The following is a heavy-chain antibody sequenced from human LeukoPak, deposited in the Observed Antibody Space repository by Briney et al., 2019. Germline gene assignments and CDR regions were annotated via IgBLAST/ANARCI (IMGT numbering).Heavy chain of an antibody. J-gene: IGHJ6*03. CDR2: ISYDGGDT. V-gene: IGHV3-30*04. Sequence: GTSLRLSCAASGFIFSTYAFHWVRLAPGKGLEWVSFISYDGGDTQYADSVKGRFTISRDNSKNTLYLHMNSLRAEDTAVYFCAKDYYGSGSYYNPYYYYMDVWGKGTTVTISS. D-gene: IGHD3-10*01. CDR1: GFIFSTYA. CDR3: AKDYYGSGSYYNPYYYYMDV.